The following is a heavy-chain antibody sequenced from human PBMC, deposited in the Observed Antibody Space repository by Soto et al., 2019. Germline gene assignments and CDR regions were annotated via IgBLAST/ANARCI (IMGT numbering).Heavy chain of an antibody. CDR2: TYYRSKWYN. J-gene: IGHJ5*02. V-gene: IGHV6-1*01. D-gene: IGHD3-10*01. CDR1: GDSVSSNSVT. CDR3: ARETPYYYASGSSYPCSDP. Sequence: PSQTLSLTCAISGDSVSSNSVTWNWIRQSPSRGLEWLGRTYYRSKWYNDYAVSVKSRITINPDTSKNQFSLQLNSVTPEDTAVYYCARETPYYYASGSSYPCSDPWGQGTPVPVPP.